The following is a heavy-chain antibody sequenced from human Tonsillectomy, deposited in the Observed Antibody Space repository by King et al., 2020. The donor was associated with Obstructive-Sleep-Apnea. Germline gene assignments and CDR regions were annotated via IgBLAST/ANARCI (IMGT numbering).Heavy chain of an antibody. J-gene: IGHJ4*02. CDR1: GGSISSYF. Sequence: VQLQESGPGLVKPSETLSLTCTVSGGSISSYFWSWIRQPPGKGLEWIGYIDYSGSTNYNPSLTSRVTISVDTSKNQFSLKLSSVTAADTAMYYCARLDGACGSSCLDCWGQGTLVTVSS. CDR3: ARLDGACGSSCLDC. V-gene: IGHV4-59*08. D-gene: IGHD6-13*01. CDR2: IDYSGST.